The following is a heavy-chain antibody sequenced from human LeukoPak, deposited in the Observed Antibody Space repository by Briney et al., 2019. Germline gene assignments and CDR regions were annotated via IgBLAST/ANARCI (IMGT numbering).Heavy chain of an antibody. CDR2: ISYDGSNK. J-gene: IGHJ4*02. D-gene: IGHD3-22*01. CDR3: ARDRYYYDSSGFLY. CDR1: GFTFSSYA. Sequence: GRSLRLSCAASGFTFSSYAMHWVRQAPGKGLEWVAIISYDGSNKYYADSVKGRFTISRDNSKNTLYLQMNSLRAEDTAVYYCARDRYYYDSSGFLYWGQGTLVTVSS. V-gene: IGHV3-30*01.